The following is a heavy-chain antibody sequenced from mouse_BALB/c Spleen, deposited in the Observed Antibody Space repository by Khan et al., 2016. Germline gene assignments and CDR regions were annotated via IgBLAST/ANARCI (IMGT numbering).Heavy chain of an antibody. V-gene: IGHV3-8*02. D-gene: IGHD2-1*01. Sequence: EVKLLESGPSLVKPSQTLSLTCSVIGDSITSGYWNWIRKFPGNKLEYMGYISYSGSTYYNPSLKSRISITRDTSKNQYYLQLNSVTTEDTATYYCARWDGNYGYYAMDYWGQGTSVTVSS. CDR3: ARWDGNYGYYAMDY. CDR2: ISYSGST. J-gene: IGHJ4*01. CDR1: GDSITSGY.